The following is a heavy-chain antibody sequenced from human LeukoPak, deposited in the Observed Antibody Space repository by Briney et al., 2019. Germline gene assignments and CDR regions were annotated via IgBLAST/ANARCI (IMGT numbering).Heavy chain of an antibody. J-gene: IGHJ6*03. CDR3: ARIVVVPAAPYYYYYYYMDV. Sequence: PSETLSLTCTVSGGSITSSSYHWGWIRQPPGKGLEWIGSIYYTGTTYYNPSLKSRVSILVDTSKNQFSLRLTSVNAADTAVYYCARIVVVPAAPYYYYYYYMDVWGKGTTVTVSS. D-gene: IGHD2-2*01. CDR2: IYYTGTT. V-gene: IGHV4-39*01. CDR1: GGSITSSSYH.